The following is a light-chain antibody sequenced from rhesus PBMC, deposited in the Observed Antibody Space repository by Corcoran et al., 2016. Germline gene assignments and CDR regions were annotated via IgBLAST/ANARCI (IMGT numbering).Light chain of an antibody. CDR1: QSVSSY. CDR3: QETSNLWT. CDR2: GAS. Sequence: EIVMTQSPATLSLSPGETATISCRTSQSVSSYLAWYQQKPGQAPRLLIYGASSRATGIPDRFSGSGSGTDFTLTISSLEPEDFAVYYCQETSNLWTFGQGTKVEI. J-gene: IGKJ1*01. V-gene: IGKV3-31*02.